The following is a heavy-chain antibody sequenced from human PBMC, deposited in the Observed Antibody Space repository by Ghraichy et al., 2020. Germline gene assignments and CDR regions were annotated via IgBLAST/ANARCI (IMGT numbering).Heavy chain of an antibody. Sequence: GESLNISCAASGFTFSSYDMHWVRQATGKGLEWVSAIGTAGDPYYPGSVKGRFTISRENAKNSLYLQMNSLRAGDMAVYYCARAQNSSSSRYYYYGMDVWGQGTTVTVSS. D-gene: IGHD6-6*01. CDR3: ARAQNSSSSRYYYYGMDV. J-gene: IGHJ6*02. V-gene: IGHV3-13*05. CDR2: IGTAGDP. CDR1: GFTFSSYD.